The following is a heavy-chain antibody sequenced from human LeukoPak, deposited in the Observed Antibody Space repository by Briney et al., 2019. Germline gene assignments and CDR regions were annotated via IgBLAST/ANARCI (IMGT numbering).Heavy chain of an antibody. CDR1: GFTFSSYW. J-gene: IGHJ5*02. Sequence: GGSLRLSCAASGFTFSSYWMHWVRQAPGKGLVWVSRINSDGSSTSYADSVKGRFTISRDNAKNTLYLQMNSLRAEDTAVYYCAKGLPYYYDSSGYNNNWFDPWGQGTLVTVSS. CDR3: AKGLPYYYDSSGYNNNWFDP. V-gene: IGHV3-74*01. CDR2: INSDGSST. D-gene: IGHD3-22*01.